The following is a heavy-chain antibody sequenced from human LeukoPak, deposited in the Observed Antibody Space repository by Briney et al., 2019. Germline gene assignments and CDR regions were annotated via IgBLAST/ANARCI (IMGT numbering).Heavy chain of an antibody. CDR3: AGAMIRRGIDY. Sequence: SETLSLTCTVSGGSVSSGSYYWSWIRQPPGKGLEWIGYIYYSGSTNYNPSLKSRVTISVDTSKNQFSLKLSSVTAADTAVYYCAGAMIRRGIDYWGQGTLVTVSS. D-gene: IGHD3-16*01. CDR1: GGSVSSGSYY. J-gene: IGHJ4*02. V-gene: IGHV4-61*01. CDR2: IYYSGST.